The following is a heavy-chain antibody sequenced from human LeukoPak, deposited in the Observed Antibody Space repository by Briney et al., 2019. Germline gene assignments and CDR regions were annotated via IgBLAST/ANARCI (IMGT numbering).Heavy chain of an antibody. CDR1: GFTFSSYS. J-gene: IGHJ4*02. D-gene: IGHD5-18*01. V-gene: IGHV3-21*01. CDR3: AAISSQNVGTAMVHDY. CDR2: ISSSSSYI. Sequence: GGSLRLSCAASGFTFSSYSMNWVRQAPGKGLEWVSSISSSSSYIYYADSVKGRFTISRDNAKNSLYLQMNSLRAEDTAVYYCAAISSQNVGTAMVHDYWGQGTLVTVSS.